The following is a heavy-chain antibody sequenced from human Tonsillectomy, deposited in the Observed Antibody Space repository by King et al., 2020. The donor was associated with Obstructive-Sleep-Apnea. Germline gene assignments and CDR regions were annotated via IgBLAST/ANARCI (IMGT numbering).Heavy chain of an antibody. J-gene: IGHJ6*02. CDR3: ARGMTSATYFHYSALDV. Sequence: QLQESGPGLVKPSETLSLTCSVSGGSISPYYWNWLRLSPGKGLEWIGYIYYDGITNYNPSLKSRVTISIDRSRNHLSLKLTSVTATDTAVYYCARGMTSATYFHYSALDVWGQGSTVTVSS. D-gene: IGHD6-25*01. CDR2: IYYDGIT. V-gene: IGHV4-59*12. CDR1: GGSISPYY.